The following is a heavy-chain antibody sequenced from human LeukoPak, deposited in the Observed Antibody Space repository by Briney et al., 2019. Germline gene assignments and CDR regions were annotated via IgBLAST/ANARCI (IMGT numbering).Heavy chain of an antibody. D-gene: IGHD5/OR15-5a*01. V-gene: IGHV1-46*01. J-gene: IGHJ3*02. CDR1: GYTFTSYY. CDR3: ARAGVSKAFDI. CDR2: INPSGGST. Sequence: GASVKVSCKASGYTFTSYYMHWVRQAPGQGLEWMGIINPSGGSTSYAQKFQGRVTMTRDMSTSTVYMELSSLRSEDTAVYYCARAGVSKAFDIWGQGTMVTVSS.